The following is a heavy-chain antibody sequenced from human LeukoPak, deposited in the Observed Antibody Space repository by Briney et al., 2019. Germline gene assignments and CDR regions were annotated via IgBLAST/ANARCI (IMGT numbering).Heavy chain of an antibody. D-gene: IGHD6-19*01. CDR2: ISGSGDST. J-gene: IGHJ4*02. CDR1: GFTFSSYA. Sequence: GGSLRLSCAASGFTFSSYAMSWARQAPGKGLEWVSAISGSGDSTYYADSVKGRFTISRDNSKNTLCLQMNSLRAEDTAVYYCAKAEGRWLVLYYFDYWGQGTLVTVSS. CDR3: AKAEGRWLVLYYFDY. V-gene: IGHV3-23*01.